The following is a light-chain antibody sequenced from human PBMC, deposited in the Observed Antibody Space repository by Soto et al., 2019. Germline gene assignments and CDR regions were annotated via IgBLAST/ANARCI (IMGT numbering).Light chain of an antibody. J-gene: IGKJ4*01. CDR2: DAT. CDR1: QSISTH. Sequence: DIQMTQSPSSLSASVGDRVSITCRASQSISTHLNWYQHKPGKAPKLLIFDATNLETGVPSRFSGSGSGTDFKFTISSLQPEDVATYYCQQHDPFPALTFGGGTKVDIK. V-gene: IGKV1-33*01. CDR3: QQHDPFPALT.